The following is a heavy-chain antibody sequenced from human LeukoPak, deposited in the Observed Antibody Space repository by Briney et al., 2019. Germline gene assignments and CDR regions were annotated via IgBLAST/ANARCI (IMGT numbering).Heavy chain of an antibody. CDR3: ARERYSSSWYDY. Sequence: SETLSLTCTVSGGSISSYYWSWIRQPPGKGREWIGRIYTSGSTNYNPSLKSRVTMSVDTSKNQFSLKLSSVTAADTAVYYCARERYSSSWYDYWGQGTLVTVSS. V-gene: IGHV4-4*07. CDR2: IYTSGST. D-gene: IGHD6-13*01. CDR1: GGSISSYY. J-gene: IGHJ4*02.